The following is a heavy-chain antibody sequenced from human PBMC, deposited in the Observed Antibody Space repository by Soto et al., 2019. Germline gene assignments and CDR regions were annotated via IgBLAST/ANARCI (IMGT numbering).Heavy chain of an antibody. CDR2: IYHSGST. Sequence: QVQLQESGPGLVKPSWTLSLTCAFSSGSISSSNWWRWVRQPPGKGLEWIGEIYHSGSTNYNPSLKSRVTVSVDKSKNQFSLKLSSATAADTAVYYCASKPAAKGYLFDYWGQGTLVTVSS. CDR3: ASKPAAKGYLFDY. J-gene: IGHJ4*02. D-gene: IGHD2-2*01. V-gene: IGHV4-4*02. CDR1: SGSISSSNW.